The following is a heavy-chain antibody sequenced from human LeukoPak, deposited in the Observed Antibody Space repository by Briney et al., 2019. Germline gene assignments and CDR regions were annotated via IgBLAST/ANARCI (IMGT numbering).Heavy chain of an antibody. D-gene: IGHD3-3*01. CDR3: ARSKMAYSDFWSGYPQWNWFDP. CDR1: GGSISSSSYY. Sequence: PSETLSLTCTVSGGSISSSSYYWGWIRQPPGKGLEWIVSIYYSGRTYYNPSLKSRVSISVDTSKNQFSLKLSAVTAADTAVYYCARSKMAYSDFWSGYPQWNWFDPWGQGTLVTVSS. CDR2: IYYSGRT. V-gene: IGHV4-39*01. J-gene: IGHJ5*02.